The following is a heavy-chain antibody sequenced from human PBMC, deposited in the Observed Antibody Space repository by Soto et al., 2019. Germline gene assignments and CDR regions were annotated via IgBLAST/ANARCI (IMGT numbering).Heavy chain of an antibody. J-gene: IGHJ4*02. CDR2: MNPNSGNT. Sequence: QVQLVQSGAEVKKPGASVKVSCKASGYTFTSYDINWVRQATGKGLEWMGWMNPNSGNTGNAQKFQGRITMTRNTSLSTAYMELSSLRSEDTAVYYCARSVEWLASFDYWGQGTLVTVSS. V-gene: IGHV1-8*01. D-gene: IGHD6-19*01. CDR3: ARSVEWLASFDY. CDR1: GYTFTSYD.